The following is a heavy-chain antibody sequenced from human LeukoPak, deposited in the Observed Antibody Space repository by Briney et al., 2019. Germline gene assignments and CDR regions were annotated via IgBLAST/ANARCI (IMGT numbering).Heavy chain of an antibody. V-gene: IGHV4-59*08. D-gene: IGHD3-10*01. CDR3: AGLWFGESPVDY. CDR1: GGSISSFY. CDR2: IYYSGST. Sequence: PSETLCLTCTVSGGSISSFYWSWIRQPPGKELEWIGYIYYSGSTNYNPSLKSRVTISVDTSKNQFSLKLSSVTAADTAVYYCAGLWFGESPVDYWGQGTLVTVSS. J-gene: IGHJ4*02.